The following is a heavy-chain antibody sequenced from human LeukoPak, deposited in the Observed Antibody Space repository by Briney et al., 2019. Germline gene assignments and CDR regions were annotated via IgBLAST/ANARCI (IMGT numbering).Heavy chain of an antibody. CDR1: GFTFTSYG. CDR3: AKSPGTTGWFDP. D-gene: IGHD1-1*01. V-gene: IGHV3-23*01. CDR2: ISGSGTTT. Sequence: GGSLRLSCAASGFTFTSYGMSWVRQAPGKGLEWVSSISGSGTTTYYADSAKGRFTVSRDNSKNTLYLQMNSLRAEDTAVYYCAKSPGTTGWFDPWGRGTLVTVSS. J-gene: IGHJ5*02.